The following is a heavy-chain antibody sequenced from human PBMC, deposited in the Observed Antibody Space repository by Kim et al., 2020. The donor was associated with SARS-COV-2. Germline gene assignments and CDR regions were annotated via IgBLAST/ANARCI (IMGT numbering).Heavy chain of an antibody. D-gene: IGHD6-25*01. J-gene: IGHJ1*01. Sequence: GGSLRLSCAASGFTFNSYAMSWVRQAPGKGLEWVAVISSDGSSKYYADSVKGRFTISRDNSKNTLYLQMNSLRAEDTAVYYCAKDLPRIRAVPADFHDWG. CDR1: GFTFNSYA. CDR2: ISSDGSSK. CDR3: AKDLPRIRAVPADFHD. V-gene: IGHV3-30*04.